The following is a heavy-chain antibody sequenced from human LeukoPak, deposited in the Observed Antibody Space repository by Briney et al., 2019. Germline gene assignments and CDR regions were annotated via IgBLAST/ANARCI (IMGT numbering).Heavy chain of an antibody. CDR3: ARIDDDSSGYTNLDY. V-gene: IGHV4-34*01. CDR1: GGSFSGYY. D-gene: IGHD3-22*01. J-gene: IGHJ4*02. CDR2: INHSGST. Sequence: SETLSLTCAAYGGSFSGYYWSWIRQPPGKGLEWIGEINHSGSTNYNPSLKSRVTISVDTSKNQFSLKLSSVTAADTAVYYCARIDDDSSGYTNLDYWGQGTLVTVSS.